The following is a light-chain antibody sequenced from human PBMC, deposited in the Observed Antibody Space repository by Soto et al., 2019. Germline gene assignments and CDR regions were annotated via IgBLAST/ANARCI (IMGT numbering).Light chain of an antibody. Sequence: DIVMTQSPLSLPVTPGEPASISCRSSQSLLHSNENNYLDWYLLKPGQAPQLLNYLGSNRASGVTDRFSGSGSGTDFTLKISRVEAEDVGVYYCMQPLLCHTFGQGTKLEIK. V-gene: IGKV2-28*01. CDR1: QSLLHSNENNY. CDR2: LGS. J-gene: IGKJ2*01. CDR3: MQPLLCHT.